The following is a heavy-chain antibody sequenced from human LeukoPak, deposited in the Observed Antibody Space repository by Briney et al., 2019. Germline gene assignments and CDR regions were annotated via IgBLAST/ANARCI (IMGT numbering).Heavy chain of an antibody. CDR2: ISGSGGST. D-gene: IGHD4-17*01. V-gene: IGHV3-23*01. Sequence: GGSLRLSCTASGFTFSRSWMHWVRQAPGKGLEWVSAISGSGGSTYYADSVKGRFTVSRDNSKNTLYLQMNSLRAEDTAVYYCAKVSYGSDYWGQGTLVTVSS. J-gene: IGHJ4*02. CDR3: AKVSYGSDY. CDR1: GFTFSRSW.